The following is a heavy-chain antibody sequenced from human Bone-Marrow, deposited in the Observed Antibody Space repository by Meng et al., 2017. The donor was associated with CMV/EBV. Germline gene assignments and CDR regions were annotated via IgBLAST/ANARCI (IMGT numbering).Heavy chain of an antibody. CDR2: ISGSGGST. CDR1: GFTFSSYA. V-gene: IGHV3-23*01. J-gene: IGHJ4*02. CDR3: ARYRYQRYYFDY. Sequence: GESLKISCAASGFTFSSYAMSWVRQAPGKGLEWVSAISGSGGSTYYADSVKGRFTISRDNSKNTLYLQMNSLRAEDTAVYYCARYRYQRYYFDYWGQGTLVTVSS. D-gene: IGHD2-2*01.